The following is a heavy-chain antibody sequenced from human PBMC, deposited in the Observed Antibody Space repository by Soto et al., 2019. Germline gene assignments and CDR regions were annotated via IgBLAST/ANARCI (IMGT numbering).Heavy chain of an antibody. V-gene: IGHV4-39*02. CDR2: IYYTGTT. Sequence: SETLSLTCSVSGGSIIGNNYYWGWIRQPPGKRLEWIGNIYYTGTTYYNPSLESRVTMSVDTSGNHFSLNSLRAEDTAVYYCARARDSSGWYYFDYWGQGTLVTVSS. CDR1: GGSIIGNNYY. CDR3: ARARDSSGWYYFDY. D-gene: IGHD6-19*01. J-gene: IGHJ4*02.